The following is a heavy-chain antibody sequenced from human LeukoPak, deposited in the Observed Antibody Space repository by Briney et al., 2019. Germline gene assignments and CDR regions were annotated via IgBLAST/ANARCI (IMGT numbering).Heavy chain of an antibody. J-gene: IGHJ5*02. D-gene: IGHD1-1*01. CDR3: ATSRHNSFDP. CDR1: GFTFSAYA. V-gene: IGHV3-23*05. Sequence: GGSLRLSCEASGFTFSAYAMTWVRQAPGKGLEWVSSIGSDNKPHYSESVKGRFAISRDNSKSMLFLQLNSLRAEDTAVYYCATSRHNSFDPWGQGTLVTVSS. CDR2: IGSDNKP.